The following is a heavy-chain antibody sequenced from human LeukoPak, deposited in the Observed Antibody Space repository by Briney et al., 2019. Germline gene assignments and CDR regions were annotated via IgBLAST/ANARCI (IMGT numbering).Heavy chain of an antibody. J-gene: IGHJ5*02. V-gene: IGHV1-2*02. CDR3: ARDQRWFDP. Sequence: ASVKVSCKASGYTFTSYAMNWVRQAPGQGLEWMGWISPNSGGTNYAQKFQGRVTMTRDTSITTAYMELSRLGSDDTAVYYCARDQRWFDPWGQGTLVTVSS. CDR1: GYTFTSYA. CDR2: ISPNSGGT.